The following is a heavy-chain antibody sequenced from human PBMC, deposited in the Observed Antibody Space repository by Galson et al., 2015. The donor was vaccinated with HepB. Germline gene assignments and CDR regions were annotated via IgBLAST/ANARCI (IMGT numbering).Heavy chain of an antibody. CDR2: ISGGGGST. D-gene: IGHD3-16*02. Sequence: SLRLPCAASGFTFSSYAMSWVRQAPGKGLEWVSAISGGGGSTYYADSVKGRFTISRDNSKNTLYLQMNSLRAEDTAVYYCAKEGRPTYYDYVWGSYRSYYFDYWGQGTLVTVSS. CDR1: GFTFSSYA. V-gene: IGHV3-23*01. J-gene: IGHJ4*02. CDR3: AKEGRPTYYDYVWGSYRSYYFDY.